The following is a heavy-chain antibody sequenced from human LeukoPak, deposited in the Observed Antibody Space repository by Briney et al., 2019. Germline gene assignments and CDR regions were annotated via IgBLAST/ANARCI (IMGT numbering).Heavy chain of an antibody. Sequence: PSETLSLTCAVYGGSFSGYYWSWIRQPPGKGLEWIGEINHSGSTNYNPSLKSRVTISVDTSKNQFSLKLSSVTAADTAVYYCARYSYITFFDYWGQGTLVTVSS. CDR2: INHSGST. CDR3: ARYSYITFFDY. CDR1: GGSFSGYY. J-gene: IGHJ4*02. D-gene: IGHD1-14*01. V-gene: IGHV4-34*01.